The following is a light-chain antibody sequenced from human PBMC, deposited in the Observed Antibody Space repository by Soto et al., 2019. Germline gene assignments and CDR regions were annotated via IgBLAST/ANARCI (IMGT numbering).Light chain of an antibody. J-gene: IGKJ5*01. CDR1: QDISGW. CDR3: LQHNSYPIT. V-gene: IGKV1D-12*01. Sequence: DIQMTQSPSSVSASVGDRVTITCRASQDISGWLAWFQQKPGKAPNLLIYAASILQSGVPSRFSGSGSGTDFTLTITYLQPEDFATYYCLQHNSYPITFGQGTRLEIK. CDR2: AAS.